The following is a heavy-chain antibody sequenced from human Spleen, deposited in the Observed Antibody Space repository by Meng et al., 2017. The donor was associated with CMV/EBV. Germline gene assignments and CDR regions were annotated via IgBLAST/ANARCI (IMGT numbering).Heavy chain of an antibody. CDR1: GYTFTSYY. D-gene: IGHD6-6*01. V-gene: IGHV1-46*01. Sequence: ASVKVSCKASGYTFTSYYMHWVRQAPGQGLEWMGIINPSGGSANYAQKFQGRVTMTRDTSTSTVYMELSSLRSEDTAVYYCARDRQRYSSSLAGAYWGQGTLVTVSS. CDR3: ARDRQRYSSSLAGAY. CDR2: INPSGGSA. J-gene: IGHJ4*02.